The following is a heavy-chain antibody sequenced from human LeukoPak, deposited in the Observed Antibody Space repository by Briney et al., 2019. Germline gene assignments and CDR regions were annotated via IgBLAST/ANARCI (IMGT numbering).Heavy chain of an antibody. V-gene: IGHV1-3*01. CDR3: ARGSIGSYPYYFDY. D-gene: IGHD1-26*01. J-gene: IGHJ4*02. Sequence: TLQGRVTINRDTSASTAYMELSGLRSEDTAVYYCARGSIGSYPYYFDYWGQGTLVTVSS.